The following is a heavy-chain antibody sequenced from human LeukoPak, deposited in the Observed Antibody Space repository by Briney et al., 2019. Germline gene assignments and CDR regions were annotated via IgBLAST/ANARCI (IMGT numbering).Heavy chain of an antibody. CDR2: IIPIFGTA. D-gene: IGHD3-9*01. CDR3: ARAPIYYDILTGYYDDKTYFDY. CDR1: GGTFSSYA. V-gene: IGHV1-69*13. J-gene: IGHJ4*02. Sequence: SVKGSCKASGGTFSSYAISWVRQAPGQGLEWMGGIIPIFGTANYAQKFQGRVTITADESTSTAYMELSSLRSEDTAVYYCARAPIYYDILTGYYDDKTYFDYWGQGTLVTVSS.